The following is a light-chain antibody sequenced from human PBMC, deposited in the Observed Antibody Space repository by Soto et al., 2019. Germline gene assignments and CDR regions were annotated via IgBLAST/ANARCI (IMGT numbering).Light chain of an antibody. Sequence: QSVLTQPASVSGSPGQSITISCTGTSSDVGSYNLVSWYQQHPGKAPKLMIYEGSKRPSGVSNRFSGSKSGNTASLTISGLQAEDEADYYCCSYAGSSTLEEVFGGGTKLTVL. CDR1: SSDVGSYNL. CDR2: EGS. CDR3: CSYAGSSTLEEV. V-gene: IGLV2-23*01. J-gene: IGLJ3*02.